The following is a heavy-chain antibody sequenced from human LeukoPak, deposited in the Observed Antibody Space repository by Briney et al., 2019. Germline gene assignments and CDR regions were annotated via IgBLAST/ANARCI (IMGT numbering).Heavy chain of an antibody. V-gene: IGHV3-23*01. CDR1: GFTFSSYA. Sequence: QAGGSLRLSCAASGFTFSSYAMSWVRQAPGKGLEWVSVISGIGGSTFYADSVKGRFTISRDNSKNTLYLLMNSLRAEDTALYYCAKTWAAAGIWEAFDIWGQGTMVTVSS. D-gene: IGHD6-13*01. CDR3: AKTWAAAGIWEAFDI. J-gene: IGHJ3*02. CDR2: ISGIGGST.